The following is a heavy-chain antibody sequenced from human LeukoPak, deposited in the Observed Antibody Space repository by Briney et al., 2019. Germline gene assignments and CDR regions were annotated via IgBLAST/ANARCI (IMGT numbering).Heavy chain of an antibody. V-gene: IGHV3-64*01. CDR3: ARGGLSGTSDY. J-gene: IGHJ4*02. CDR2: ISSNGGST. D-gene: IGHD6-13*01. CDR1: GFTFSSYD. Sequence: GSLRLSCAASGFTFSSYDMVWVRQAPGKGLEYVSGISSNGGSTFYANSVKGRFTVSRDNSKNTLYLQMGSLRAEDMAVYYCARGGLSGTSDYWGQGTLVTVSS.